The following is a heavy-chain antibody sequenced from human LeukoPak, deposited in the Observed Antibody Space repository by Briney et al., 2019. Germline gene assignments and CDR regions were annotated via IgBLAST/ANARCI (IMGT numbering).Heavy chain of an antibody. CDR1: GFTVSSNY. Sequence: GGSLRLSCAASGFTVSSNYMSWVRQAPGKGLEWVSVIYSGGSTYYADSVKGRFTVSRHNSKNTLYLQMNSLRAEDTAVYYCARNKGYHDSSGSFDYWGQGTLVTVSS. CDR3: ARNKGYHDSSGSFDY. CDR2: IYSGGST. J-gene: IGHJ4*02. D-gene: IGHD3-22*01. V-gene: IGHV3-53*04.